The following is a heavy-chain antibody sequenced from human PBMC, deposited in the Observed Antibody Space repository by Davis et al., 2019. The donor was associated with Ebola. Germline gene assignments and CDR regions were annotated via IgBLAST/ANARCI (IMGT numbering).Heavy chain of an antibody. J-gene: IGHJ4*02. CDR1: GYSFTNYW. Sequence: GESLKISCKGSGYSFTNYWIGWVRQVPGRGLEWMGIIYPGDSDTRYTPSFQGQVTISADKSISTAYLQWSSLKASDTAMYYCARTRGATVTPTDYWGQGTLVTVSS. V-gene: IGHV5-51*01. CDR3: ARTRGATVTPTDY. CDR2: IYPGDSDT. D-gene: IGHD4-11*01.